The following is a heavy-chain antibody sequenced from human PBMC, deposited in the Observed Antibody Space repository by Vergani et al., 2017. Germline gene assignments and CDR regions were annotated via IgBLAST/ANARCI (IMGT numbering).Heavy chain of an antibody. CDR1: GGSISSGGYY. V-gene: IGHV4-31*03. J-gene: IGHJ6*02. D-gene: IGHD2-2*01. CDR2: IYYSGST. Sequence: QVQLQESGPGLVKPSQTLSLTCTVSGGSISSGGYYWSWIRQHPGKGLEWIGYIYYSGSTYYNPSLKSRVTISVDTSKNQFSLKLSSVTAADTAVYYCARDRGYCSSTSCYGGVEDYYYGMDVWSQGTTVTVSS. CDR3: ARDRGYCSSTSCYGGVEDYYYGMDV.